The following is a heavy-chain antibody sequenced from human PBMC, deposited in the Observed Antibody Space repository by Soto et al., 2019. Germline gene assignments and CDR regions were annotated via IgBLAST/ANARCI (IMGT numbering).Heavy chain of an antibody. CDR3: VRSSYYDSSGYPDF. D-gene: IGHD3-22*01. CDR2: IYYSGST. CDR1: GGSISSYY. J-gene: IGHJ4*02. Sequence: SETLSLTCTVSGGSISSYYWSWIRQPPGKGLEWIGYIYYSGSTNYNPSLKSRVTISVDTSKNQFSLKLSSVTAADTAVYYCVRSSYYDSSGYPDFWAQRTLVTVSS. V-gene: IGHV4-59*01.